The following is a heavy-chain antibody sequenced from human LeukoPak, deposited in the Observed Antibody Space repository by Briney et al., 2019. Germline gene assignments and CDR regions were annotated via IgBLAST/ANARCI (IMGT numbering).Heavy chain of an antibody. CDR3: ARHNPEMATTH. J-gene: IGHJ4*02. CDR2: IYYSGST. Sequence: PSETLSLTCSVSGGSISTYYWSWIRQPPGKALEWIGYIYYSGSTNYNPSLKSRVTISVDTSKNQFSLKLSSVTAADTAVYYCARHNPEMATTHWGQGTLVTVSS. V-gene: IGHV4-59*08. CDR1: GGSISTYY. D-gene: IGHD5-24*01.